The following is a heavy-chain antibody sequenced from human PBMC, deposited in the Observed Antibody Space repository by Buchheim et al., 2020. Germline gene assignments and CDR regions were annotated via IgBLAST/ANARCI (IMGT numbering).Heavy chain of an antibody. D-gene: IGHD6-6*01. CDR3: ARDPSSSARGVVSYFDY. Sequence: QVQLVESGGGVVQPGRSLRLSCAASGFTFSSYAMHWVRQAPGKGLAWVAVISYDGSNKYYADSVKCRFTISRDNSKNTLYLQMNSLRAEDTAVYYCARDPSSSARGVVSYFDYWGQGTL. V-gene: IGHV3-30*04. J-gene: IGHJ4*02. CDR1: GFTFSSYA. CDR2: ISYDGSNK.